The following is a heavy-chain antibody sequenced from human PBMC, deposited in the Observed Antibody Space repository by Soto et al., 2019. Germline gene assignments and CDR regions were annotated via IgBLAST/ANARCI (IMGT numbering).Heavy chain of an antibody. D-gene: IGHD5-12*01. CDR3: LSGKKREMATIVREKWFAP. J-gene: IGHJ5*02. CDR1: GGTFNNHA. CDR2: IIPICGTS. Sequence: QVQLVQSGAEVKKPASSVKVSCKASGGTFNNHAINWVRQAPGQGLEWMGGIIPICGTSNYAHKFQGRVTITADESTMKAYVELSRLRAEDTAVYYCLSGKKREMATIVREKWFAPWGQGALVTVSS. V-gene: IGHV1-69*01.